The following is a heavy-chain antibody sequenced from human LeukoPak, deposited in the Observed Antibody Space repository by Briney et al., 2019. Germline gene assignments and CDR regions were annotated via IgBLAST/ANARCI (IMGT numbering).Heavy chain of an antibody. CDR2: IWNDGSYE. CDR1: GFTFSSYG. D-gene: IGHD1-26*01. CDR3: AKPTRGSGSFLIDY. Sequence: GGSLRLSCAASGFTFSSYGMHWVRQAPGKGPEWVAVIWNDGSYEYYGDPVKGRFTISRDNSKNTLYLQMNNLRADDTAVYFCAKPTRGSGSFLIDYWGQGTLVTVSS. J-gene: IGHJ4*02. V-gene: IGHV3-33*03.